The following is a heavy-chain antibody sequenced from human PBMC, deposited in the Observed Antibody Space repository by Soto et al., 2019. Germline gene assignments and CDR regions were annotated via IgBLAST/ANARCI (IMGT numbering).Heavy chain of an antibody. V-gene: IGHV3-48*02. D-gene: IGHD3-22*01. CDR3: ARDQYYYDSSGYSPFDY. CDR1: GFTFSNYN. J-gene: IGHJ4*02. Sequence: PGGSLRLSCAVSGFTFSNYNMNWVRQAPGKGLEWVSYISSSSSIIYYADSVKGRFTISRDKAKNSLYLQTNSLRDEDTAVYYCARDQYYYDSSGYSPFDYWGQGTLVTVSS. CDR2: ISSSSSII.